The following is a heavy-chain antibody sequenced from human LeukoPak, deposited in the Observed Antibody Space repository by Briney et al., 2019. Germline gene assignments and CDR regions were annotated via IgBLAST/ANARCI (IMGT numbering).Heavy chain of an antibody. CDR2: INHSGST. D-gene: IGHD4-17*01. J-gene: IGHJ4*02. CDR3: ARAPYGD. Sequence: SETLSLTCAVYGGSFSGYYWSWIRQPPGKGLEWIGEINHSGSTNYNPSLKSRVTISVDTSKNQFSLKLSSVTAADTAVYYCARAPYGDWGQGTLVTVSS. V-gene: IGHV4-34*01. CDR1: GGSFSGYY.